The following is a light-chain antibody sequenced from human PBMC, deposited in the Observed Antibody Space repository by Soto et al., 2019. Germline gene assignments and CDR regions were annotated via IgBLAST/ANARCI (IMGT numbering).Light chain of an antibody. CDR3: LQDYNYPWT. CDR1: QSISNY. Sequence: IQMTQSPSSLSASVGDRVIITCRTSQSISNYLNWYQHKPGKAPKVLISAASNLQSGVPSRFSGSGSGTDFTLTISSLQPEDFATYYCLQDYNYPWTFGQGTKVDI. V-gene: IGKV1-6*01. J-gene: IGKJ1*01. CDR2: AAS.